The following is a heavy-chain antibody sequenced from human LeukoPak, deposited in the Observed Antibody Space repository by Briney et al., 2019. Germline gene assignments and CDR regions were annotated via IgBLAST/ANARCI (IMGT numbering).Heavy chain of an antibody. CDR2: ISGSGDIT. V-gene: IGHV3-23*01. D-gene: IGHD3-22*01. J-gene: IGHJ4*02. CDR3: ATDYYDSSGSYTVDY. Sequence: GGSLRLSCAASGFTFRSYAMSWVRQAPGKGLEWVSVISGSGDITQSADSVKGRFPISRDNSKNTLYLQMNSLRAEDTAVYYCATDYYDSSGSYTVDYWGQGTLVTVSS. CDR1: GFTFRSYA.